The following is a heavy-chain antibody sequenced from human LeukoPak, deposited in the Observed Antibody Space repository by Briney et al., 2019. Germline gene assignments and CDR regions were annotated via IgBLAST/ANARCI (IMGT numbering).Heavy chain of an antibody. CDR1: GFIFRDYY. D-gene: IGHD6-19*01. J-gene: IGHJ6*03. CDR3: ARDTHSSGWYSYYYYDYMDV. CDR2: IRSSGSTM. Sequence: GGSLRLSCAASGFIFRDYYMSWIRQAPGKGLEWVSYIRSSGSTMYYTDSVKVRFTISRDNAKDSLYLQMNSLRAEETAVYYCARDTHSSGWYSYYYYDYMDVWGKGTTVTVSS. V-gene: IGHV3-11*01.